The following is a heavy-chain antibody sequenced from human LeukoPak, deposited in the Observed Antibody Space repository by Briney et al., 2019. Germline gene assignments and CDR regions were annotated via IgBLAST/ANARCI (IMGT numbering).Heavy chain of an antibody. CDR1: GFTFSSYA. V-gene: IGHV3-23*01. D-gene: IGHD5-12*01. CDR2: ISGSGGST. J-gene: IGHJ5*02. Sequence: GGSLRLSCAASGFTFSSYAMSWVRQAPGKGLEWVSAISGSGGSTYYADSVKGRFTISRDNSKNTLYLQMNSLRAEDTAVYYCAKVTRTTLTTKKWFDPWGQGTLVTVSS. CDR3: AKVTRTTLTTKKWFDP.